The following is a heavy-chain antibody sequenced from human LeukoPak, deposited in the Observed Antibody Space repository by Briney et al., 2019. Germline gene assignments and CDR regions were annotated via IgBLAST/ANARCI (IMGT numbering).Heavy chain of an antibody. CDR2: IIPIFGTA. V-gene: IGHV1-69*05. Sequence: SVKVSCKASGGTFSSYAISWVRQAPGQGLEWMGGIIPIFGTANYVQKFQGRVTITTDESTSTAYMELSSLRSEDTAVYYCARDTLRIPGYYYYMDVWGKGTTVTVSS. CDR1: GGTFSSYA. D-gene: IGHD2-15*01. J-gene: IGHJ6*03. CDR3: ARDTLRIPGYYYYMDV.